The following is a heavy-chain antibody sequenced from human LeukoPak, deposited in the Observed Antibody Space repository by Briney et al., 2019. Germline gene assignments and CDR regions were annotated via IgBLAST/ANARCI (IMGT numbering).Heavy chain of an antibody. D-gene: IGHD6-19*01. CDR3: ARAKAHSSVDY. CDR2: IYYSGST. V-gene: IGHV4-39*07. J-gene: IGHJ4*02. CDR1: GGSISSSYY. Sequence: SETLSLTCTVSGGSISSSYYWGWIRQPPGKGLEWIGSIYYSGSTYYNPSLKSRVTISVDTSKNQFSLKLSSVTAADTAVYYCARAKAHSSVDYWGQGTLVTVSS.